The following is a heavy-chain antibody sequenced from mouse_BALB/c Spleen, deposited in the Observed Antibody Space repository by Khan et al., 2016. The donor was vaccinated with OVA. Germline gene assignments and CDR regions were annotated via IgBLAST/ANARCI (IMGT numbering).Heavy chain of an antibody. V-gene: IGHV3-2*02. CDR1: GYSFTSDYA. CDR2: ITNSGST. CDR3: ASGRAY. Sequence: EVQLQESGAGLVKPSQSLYLTCTVSGYSFTSDYAWNWIRQLPGNKLECMGYITNSGSTSYTPSLKSRFSITLDTSTNQFFMQLSTLTTEDTASYYCASGRAYWGQGTLVTVSA. J-gene: IGHJ3*01.